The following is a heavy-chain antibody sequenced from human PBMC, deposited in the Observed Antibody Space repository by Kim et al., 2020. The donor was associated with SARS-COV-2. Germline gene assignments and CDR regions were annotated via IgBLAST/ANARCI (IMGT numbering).Heavy chain of an antibody. CDR2: INQGGTEK. CDR3: ARTHYGDYV. J-gene: IGHJ4*02. V-gene: IGHV3-7*01. CDR1: GFTFSTYW. Sequence: GSLRPSCAASGFTFSTYWMTWVRQAPGKGLEWVANINQGGTEKYYVDSVKGRFTISRDNAKNSLFLDVNSLRVEDTAVYYCARTHYGDYVWGQGTLVTV. D-gene: IGHD4-17*01.